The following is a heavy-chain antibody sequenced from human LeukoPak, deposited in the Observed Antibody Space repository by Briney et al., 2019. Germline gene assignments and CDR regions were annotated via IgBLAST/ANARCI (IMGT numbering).Heavy chain of an antibody. D-gene: IGHD3-16*02. V-gene: IGHV4-59*01. J-gene: IGHJ3*02. CDR1: GGSISSYY. CDR3: ARDFAPALGYDYVWGSYRQEGAFDI. Sequence: SETLSLTCTVSGGSISSYYWSWIRQPPGKGLEWIGYIYYSGSTNYNPSLKSRVTISVDTSKNQFSLKLSSVTAADTAVYYCARDFAPALGYDYVWGSYRQEGAFDIWGQGTMVTISS. CDR2: IYYSGST.